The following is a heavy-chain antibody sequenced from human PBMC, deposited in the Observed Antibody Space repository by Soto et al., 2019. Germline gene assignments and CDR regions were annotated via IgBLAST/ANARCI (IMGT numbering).Heavy chain of an antibody. CDR1: GDSVSSSYYY. CDR2: IFYSGST. J-gene: IGHJ6*02. Sequence: QVQLQESGPGLVKPSETLSLTCTVSGDSVSSSYYYWGWIRRPPGKRVAWIGSIFYSGSTYYNQSITRRVTISVDTSNNQLSLKLSTATAAATAVYYCSRRGSSPQISHYGMDVWGPGTTVTVSS. CDR3: SRRGSSPQISHYGMDV. V-gene: IGHV4-39*01. D-gene: IGHD6-13*01.